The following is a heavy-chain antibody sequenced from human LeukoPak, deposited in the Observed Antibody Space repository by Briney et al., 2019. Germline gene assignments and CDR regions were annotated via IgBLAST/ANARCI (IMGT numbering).Heavy chain of an antibody. J-gene: IGHJ4*02. CDR3: AKDPRGYSYGGIDY. Sequence: GSLRLSCAASGFTFSSYGMHWVRQAPGKGLEWVAVISYDGSNKYYADSVKGRFTISRDNSKNTLYLQMNSLRAEDTAVYYCAKDPRGYSYGGIDYWGQGTLVTVSS. D-gene: IGHD5-18*01. CDR1: GFTFSSYG. V-gene: IGHV3-30*18. CDR2: ISYDGSNK.